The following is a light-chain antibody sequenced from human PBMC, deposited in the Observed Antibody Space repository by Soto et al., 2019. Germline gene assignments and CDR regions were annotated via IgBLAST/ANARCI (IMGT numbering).Light chain of an antibody. J-gene: IGKJ1*01. V-gene: IGKV1-27*01. CDR3: QKYNSAPWT. Sequence: DIQMTQSPSSLSASVGDRVTITCRASQGISNYLAWYQQKPGKVPKLLIYAASTLQSGVPSRFSGSGSGTDFTLTISILQPEDVASYYCQKYNSAPWTLGQGTKVEIK. CDR1: QGISNY. CDR2: AAS.